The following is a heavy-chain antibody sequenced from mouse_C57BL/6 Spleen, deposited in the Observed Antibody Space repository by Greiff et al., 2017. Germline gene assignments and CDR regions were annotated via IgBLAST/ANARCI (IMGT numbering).Heavy chain of an antibody. CDR3: TRTYYFDY. J-gene: IGHJ2*01. CDR1: GYTFTDYE. CDR2: IDPETGGT. V-gene: IGHV1-15*01. Sequence: VQLQESGAELVRPGASVTLSCKASGYTFTDYEMHWVKQTPVHGLEWIGAIDPETGGTAYNQKFKGKAILTADKSSSTAYMELRSLPSEDSAVYYCTRTYYFDYWGQGTTLTVSS.